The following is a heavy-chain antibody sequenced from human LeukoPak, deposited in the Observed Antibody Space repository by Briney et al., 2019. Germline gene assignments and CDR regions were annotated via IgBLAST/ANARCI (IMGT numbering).Heavy chain of an antibody. CDR1: GGSFSGYY. CDR2: INHSGST. D-gene: IGHD3-22*01. J-gene: IGHJ4*02. CDR3: ARERGYDSSGYNDY. V-gene: IGHV4-34*01. Sequence: SETLSLTCAVCGGSFSGYYWSWIRQPPGKGLEWIGEINHSGSTNYNPSLKSRVTISVDTSKNQFSLKLSSVTAADTAVYYCARERGYDSSGYNDYWGQGTLVTVSS.